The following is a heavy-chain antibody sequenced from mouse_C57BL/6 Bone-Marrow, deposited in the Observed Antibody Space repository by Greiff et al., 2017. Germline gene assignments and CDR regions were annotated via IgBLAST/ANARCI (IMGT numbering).Heavy chain of an antibody. V-gene: IGHV1-47*01. J-gene: IGHJ2*01. CDR3: ARGGNYGGYYFDY. Sequence: VQLVESGAELVKPGASVKMSCKASGYTFTTYPIEWMKQNHGKSLEWIGNFHPYNDDTKYNEKFKGKATLTVEKSSSTVYLELSRLTSGDSAVYYCARGGNYGGYYFDYWGQGTTLTVSS. CDR2: FHPYNDDT. CDR1: GYTFTTYP. D-gene: IGHD2-1*01.